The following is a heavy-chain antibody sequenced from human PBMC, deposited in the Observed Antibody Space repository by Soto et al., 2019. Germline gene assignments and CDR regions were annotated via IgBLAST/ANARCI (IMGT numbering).Heavy chain of an antibody. Sequence: ASVKVSCKASGYTFTSYGISWVRQAPGQGLEWMGWISAYNGNTNYAQKLQGRVTMTTDTSTSTAYMELRSLRSDDTAVYYCARDRWSYYDILTGYYANWFDPWGQGTLVTVSS. CDR3: ARDRWSYYDILTGYYANWFDP. V-gene: IGHV1-18*01. CDR2: ISAYNGNT. D-gene: IGHD3-9*01. J-gene: IGHJ5*02. CDR1: GYTFTSYG.